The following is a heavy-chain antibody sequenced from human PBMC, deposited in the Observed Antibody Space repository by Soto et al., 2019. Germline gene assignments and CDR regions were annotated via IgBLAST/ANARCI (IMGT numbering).Heavy chain of an antibody. CDR1: GFTFSSYG. CDR2: ISYDGSNK. CDR3: AKSTTGTTGGFDP. V-gene: IGHV3-30*18. D-gene: IGHD1-1*01. Sequence: QVQLVESGGGVVQPGRSLRLSFAASGFTFSSYGMHWVRQAPGKGLEWVAVISYDGSNKYYADSVKGRFTISRDNSKNTLYLQMNSLRAEDTAVYYCAKSTTGTTGGFDPWGQGTLVTVSS. J-gene: IGHJ5*02.